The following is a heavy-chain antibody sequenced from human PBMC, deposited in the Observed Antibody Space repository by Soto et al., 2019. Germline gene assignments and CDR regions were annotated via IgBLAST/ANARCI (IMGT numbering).Heavy chain of an antibody. D-gene: IGHD3-10*01. CDR3: ARDVGSRGFDY. CDR1: GFTFSSYS. J-gene: IGHJ4*01. V-gene: IGHV3-48*02. Sequence: EVQLVESGGGLVQPGGSLRLSCAASGFTFSSYSMNWVRQAPGKGLEWVSYISSSSSTIYYADSVKGRFTISRDNAKNSWSLQMNSLRDEETAVYYCARDVGSRGFDYWGHGTLVAVSA. CDR2: ISSSSSTI.